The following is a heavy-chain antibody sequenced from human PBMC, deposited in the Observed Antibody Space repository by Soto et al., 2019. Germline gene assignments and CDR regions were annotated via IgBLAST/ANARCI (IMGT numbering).Heavy chain of an antibody. D-gene: IGHD2-2*01. CDR3: AKHPGVVPAAIYCFAP. CDR1: GFTFRSYA. J-gene: IGHJ5*02. V-gene: IGHV3-23*01. Sequence: VQLLGSGGRLVQPGGSLRLSCAASGFTFRSYAMSWVRQDPGKGREWVSAISGSGGSTYYADSVKGRFTISRDNSKTRVYQQMNSLRAEDTAVYYSAKHPGVVPAAIYCFAPWGQRTLVTVSS. CDR2: ISGSGGST.